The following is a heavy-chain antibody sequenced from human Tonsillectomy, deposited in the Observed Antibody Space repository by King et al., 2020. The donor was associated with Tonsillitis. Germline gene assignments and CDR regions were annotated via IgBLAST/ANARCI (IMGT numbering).Heavy chain of an antibody. Sequence: QVQLVESGGGVVQPGRSLRLSCAASGFTFSTNGMHWVRQAPGKGLEWVAVIWYDGSKKYYADSVKGRFTISRDNSKNTLYLQMNSLRAEDTAVYYCARDGGAGGRYYYYMDVWGKGSTVTVSS. CDR1: GFTFSTNG. V-gene: IGHV3-33*08. J-gene: IGHJ6*03. CDR2: IWYDGSKK. CDR3: ARDGGAGGRYYYYMDV. D-gene: IGHD2-15*01.